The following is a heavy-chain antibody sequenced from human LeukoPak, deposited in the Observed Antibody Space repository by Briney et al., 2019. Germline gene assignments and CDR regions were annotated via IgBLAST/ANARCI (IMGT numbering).Heavy chain of an antibody. CDR1: GFTFDDYA. CDR2: ITGGGGST. J-gene: IGHJ4*02. Sequence: GGSLRLSCAASGFTFDDYAMYWVRQAPGKGLEWVSLITGGGGSTYYADSVKGRFTISRDNSKHSLYLQMNSLTTEDTALYYCAKVGLGRWLLIYYGGKGTLVTVSS. V-gene: IGHV3-43*02. D-gene: IGHD6-19*01. CDR3: AKVGLGRWLLIYY.